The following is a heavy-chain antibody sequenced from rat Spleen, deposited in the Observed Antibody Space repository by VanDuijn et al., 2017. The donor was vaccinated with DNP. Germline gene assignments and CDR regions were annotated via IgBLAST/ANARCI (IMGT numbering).Heavy chain of an antibody. CDR1: GFIFNNYW. Sequence: EVQLVESGGGLVQPGRSLKLSCVASGFIFNNYWMTWIRQAPGKGLDWIASISNTGGSTYYPDSVKGRFTISRDNAKSTLYLQMNSLRSEDTATYHCTTDLGTMMGYWGQGVMVTVSS. D-gene: IGHD1-12*02. V-gene: IGHV5-31*01. CDR3: TTDLGTMMGY. J-gene: IGHJ2*01. CDR2: ISNTGGST.